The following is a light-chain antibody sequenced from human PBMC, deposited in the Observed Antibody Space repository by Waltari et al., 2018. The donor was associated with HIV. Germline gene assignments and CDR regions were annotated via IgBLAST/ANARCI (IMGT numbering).Light chain of an antibody. CDR3: AAWDASLHVV. V-gene: IGLV1-44*01. J-gene: IGLJ2*01. CDR2: RNH. CDR1: SPNIGTNP. Sequence: QSVLTQPPSASGTIGQGVTISCFGCSPNIGTNPVNWYQHLPGPAPKLIIFRNHQRPSGVPDRFSGSQSGTSAFLTITGLLPGDEATYYCAAWDASLHVVFGGGTQLTVL.